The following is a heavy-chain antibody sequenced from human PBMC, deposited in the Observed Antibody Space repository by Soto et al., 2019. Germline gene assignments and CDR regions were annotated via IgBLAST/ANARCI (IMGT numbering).Heavy chain of an antibody. D-gene: IGHD4-17*01. CDR3: AREGTVTTSNWFEP. J-gene: IGHJ5*02. Sequence: GGSLRLSCAASGFTFSSYGMHWVRQAPGKGLEWVAVIWYDGSNKYYADSVKGRFTISRDNSKNTLYLQMNSLRAEDTAVYYCAREGTVTTSNWFEPWGQGTLVTVSS. V-gene: IGHV3-33*01. CDR1: GFTFSSYG. CDR2: IWYDGSNK.